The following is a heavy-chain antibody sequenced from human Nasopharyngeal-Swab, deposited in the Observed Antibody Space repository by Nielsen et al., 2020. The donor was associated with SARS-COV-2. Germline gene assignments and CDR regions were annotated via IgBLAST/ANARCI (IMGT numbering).Heavy chain of an antibody. D-gene: IGHD2-15*01. CDR2: ISWNSGSI. J-gene: IGHJ4*02. CDR3: ARKRGIGVVVAAPRVDY. V-gene: IGHV3-9*01. Sequence: GGSLRLSCAASGFTFDDYAMHWVRQAPGKGLEWVSGISWNSGSIGYADSVKGRFTISRDNAKNSLYLQMNSLRAEDTAVYYCARKRGIGVVVAAPRVDYWGQGTLVTVSS. CDR1: GFTFDDYA.